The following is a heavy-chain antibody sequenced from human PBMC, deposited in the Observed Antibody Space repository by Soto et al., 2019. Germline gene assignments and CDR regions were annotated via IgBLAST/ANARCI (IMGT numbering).Heavy chain of an antibody. Sequence: GGSLRLSCAASGFTFSSYGMHWVRQAPGKGLEWVAVISYDGSNKYYADSVKGRFTISRDNSKNTLYLQMNSLRAEDTAVYYCAKGGRTYYDFWSGYLSDAFDIWGQGTMVTVS. CDR1: GFTFSSYG. CDR3: AKGGRTYYDFWSGYLSDAFDI. D-gene: IGHD3-3*01. V-gene: IGHV3-30*18. CDR2: ISYDGSNK. J-gene: IGHJ3*02.